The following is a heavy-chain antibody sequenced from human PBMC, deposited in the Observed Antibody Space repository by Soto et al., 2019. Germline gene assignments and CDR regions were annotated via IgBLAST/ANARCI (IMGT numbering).Heavy chain of an antibody. CDR3: DRVQGGGGAMVHKY. CDR2: IYYSGST. CDR1: GGSISSGDYY. J-gene: IGHJ4*02. D-gene: IGHD5-18*01. Sequence: QVQLQESGPGLVKPSQTLSLTCTVSGGSISSGDYYWSWIRQPPGKCLEWIGYIYYSGSTYYNPSIKSRVTLSVDTSKNQFSLKLSSVTAADTAVYYCDRVQGGGGAMVHKYWGQGTLVTVSS. V-gene: IGHV4-30-4*01.